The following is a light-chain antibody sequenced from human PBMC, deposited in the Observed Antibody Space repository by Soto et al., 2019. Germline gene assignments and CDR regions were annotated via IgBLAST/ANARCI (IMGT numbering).Light chain of an antibody. CDR1: QSVNSKY. V-gene: IGKV3-20*01. CDR2: GAS. Sequence: EIVLTQSPGTLSLSPGERDTLSCRASQSVNSKYLAWSQQKPGQAPRLLIYGASSRATGIPDRFSGSGSGTNVSLTLSRLGPEDFAVYYCQQYVSSPLTFGGGTKVEIK. CDR3: QQYVSSPLT. J-gene: IGKJ4*01.